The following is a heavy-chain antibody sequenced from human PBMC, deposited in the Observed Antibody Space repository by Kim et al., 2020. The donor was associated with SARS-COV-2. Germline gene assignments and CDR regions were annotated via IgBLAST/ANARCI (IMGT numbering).Heavy chain of an antibody. V-gene: IGHV4-39*01. CDR3: ARYRLGAARLDYFDY. Sequence: SETLSLTCTVSGGSISSSSYYWGWIRQPPGKGLEWIGSIYYSVSTYYNPSLKSRITISVDTSKNQFSLKLTSVTAADTAVYYCARYRLGAARLDYFDYWG. J-gene: IGHJ4*01. CDR1: GGSISSSSYY. D-gene: IGHD6-6*01. CDR2: IYYSVST.